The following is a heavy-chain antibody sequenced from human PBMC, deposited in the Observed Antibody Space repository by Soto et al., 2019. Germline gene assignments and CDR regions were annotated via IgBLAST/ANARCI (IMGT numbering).Heavy chain of an antibody. Sequence: GSLRLSCAASGFTFSSYAMRWVGQAPGKGLEWVSAVSGSGGSTYYADSVKGRFTISRDNSKNTLYLQMNSLRAEDTAVYYCARRGPGTYFDYWGQGTLVTVSS. D-gene: IGHD6-13*01. CDR2: VSGSGGST. V-gene: IGHV3-23*01. CDR1: GFTFSSYA. CDR3: ARRGPGTYFDY. J-gene: IGHJ4*02.